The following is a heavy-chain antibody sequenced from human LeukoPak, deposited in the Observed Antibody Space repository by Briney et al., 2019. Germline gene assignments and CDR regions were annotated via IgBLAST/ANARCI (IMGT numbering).Heavy chain of an antibody. CDR3: ARGRGRYCSSTSCSPFDY. CDR1: GGSISSYY. D-gene: IGHD2-2*01. CDR2: INHSGST. V-gene: IGHV4-34*01. J-gene: IGHJ4*02. Sequence: NPSETLSLTCTVSGGSISSYYWSWIRQPPGKGLEWIGEINHSGSTNYIPSLKSRVTISVDTSKIQFSLKLSSVTAADTAVYYCARGRGRYCSSTSCSPFDYWGQGTLVTVSS.